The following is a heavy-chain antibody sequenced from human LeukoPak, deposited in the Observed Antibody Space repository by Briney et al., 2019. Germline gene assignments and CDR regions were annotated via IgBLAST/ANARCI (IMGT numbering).Heavy chain of an antibody. J-gene: IGHJ5*02. CDR2: INQDGSEK. CDR3: ARDVATISNWFDP. Sequence: PGGSLRLSCGASGFTFRTSWMNWVRQAPGKGLEWVANINQDGSEKYYVDSVKGRFTISRDNAKNSLYLQMNSLRAEDTAVYYCARDVATISNWFDPWGQGTLVTVSS. D-gene: IGHD5-24*01. CDR1: GFTFRTSW. V-gene: IGHV3-7*01.